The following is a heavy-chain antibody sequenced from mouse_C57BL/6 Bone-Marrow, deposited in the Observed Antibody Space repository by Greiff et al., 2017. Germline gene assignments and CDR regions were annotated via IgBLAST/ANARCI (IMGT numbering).Heavy chain of an antibody. CDR2: IRNKANNHAT. CDR3: TRPGTMVTSFAY. CDR1: GFTFSDAW. V-gene: IGHV6-6*01. D-gene: IGHD2-2*01. J-gene: IGHJ3*01. Sequence: EVKLVESGGGLVQPGGSMKLSCAASGFTFSDAWMDWVRQSPEKGLEWVAEIRNKANNHATYYAESVKGRFTISRDDSKSSVYLQMNSLRAEDTGIYYCTRPGTMVTSFAYWGQGTLVTVSA.